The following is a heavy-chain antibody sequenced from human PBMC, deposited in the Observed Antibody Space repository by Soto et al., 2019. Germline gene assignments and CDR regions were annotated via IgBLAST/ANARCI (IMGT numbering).Heavy chain of an antibody. J-gene: IGHJ6*02. V-gene: IGHV3-64D*08. Sequence: GGSLRLSCSASGFTFSSYAMHWVRQAPGKGLEYVSAISSNGGSTYYADSVKGRFTISRDNSKNTLYLQMSSLRAEDTAVYYCVSTVDIVATIQYYYYGMDVWGQGTTVTVSS. CDR1: GFTFSSYA. CDR3: VSTVDIVATIQYYYYGMDV. CDR2: ISSNGGST. D-gene: IGHD5-12*01.